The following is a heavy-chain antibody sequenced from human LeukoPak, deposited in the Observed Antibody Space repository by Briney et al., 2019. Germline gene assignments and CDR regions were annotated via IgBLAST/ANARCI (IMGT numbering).Heavy chain of an antibody. V-gene: IGHV1-69*05. CDR1: GYTFTSYG. Sequence: SVKVSCKASGYTFTSYGISWVRQAPGQGLEWVGRIIPNFGAANYAQKFRGRLTLTTGESMTTVYMQLSSLTSEDTAVYYCARGSALDIWGHGIVVTVSS. J-gene: IGHJ3*02. CDR3: ARGSALDI. CDR2: IIPNFGAA.